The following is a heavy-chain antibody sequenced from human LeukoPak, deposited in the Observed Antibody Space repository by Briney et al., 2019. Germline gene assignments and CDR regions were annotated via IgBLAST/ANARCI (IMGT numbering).Heavy chain of an antibody. D-gene: IGHD1-7*01. CDR1: GFTFSSYA. CDR3: AKDPYSGTFSHYDY. CDR2: ISGSGGST. V-gene: IGHV3-23*01. J-gene: IGHJ4*02. Sequence: GGPLRLSCAASGFTFSSYAMSWVRQAPGKGLEWVSAISGSGGSTYYADSVKGRFTISRDNSKNTLYLQMNSLRAEDTAVYYCAKDPYSGTFSHYDYWGQGTLVTVSS.